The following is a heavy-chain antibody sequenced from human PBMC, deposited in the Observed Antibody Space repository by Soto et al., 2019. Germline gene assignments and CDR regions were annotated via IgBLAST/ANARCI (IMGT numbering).Heavy chain of an antibody. V-gene: IGHV3-53*01. CDR1: GFTVSNNH. J-gene: IGHJ4*02. D-gene: IGHD3-9*01. CDR2: VHGGGST. Sequence: VQLVESGGGLIQPGGSLRLSCAASGFTVSNNHMTWVRQAAGKGLELVAFVHGGGSTSYADSVKGRFTISRDNSKNPRYLQMDSLRAEDTAIYYWAGLLTTAASLDYWGRGTLVTVSS. CDR3: AGLLTTAASLDY.